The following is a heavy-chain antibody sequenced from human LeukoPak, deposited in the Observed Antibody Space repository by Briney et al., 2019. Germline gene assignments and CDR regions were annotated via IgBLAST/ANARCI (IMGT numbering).Heavy chain of an antibody. Sequence: ASVKVSCKASGYTFTSYGISWVRQAPGQGLEWMGWISAYNGNTSYAQKLQGRVTMTTDTSTSTAYMELRSLRSDDTAVYYCARVEYSTTSHAFDIWGQGTMVTVSS. CDR3: ARVEYSTTSHAFDI. J-gene: IGHJ3*02. CDR2: ISAYNGNT. CDR1: GYTFTSYG. V-gene: IGHV1-18*01. D-gene: IGHD6-6*01.